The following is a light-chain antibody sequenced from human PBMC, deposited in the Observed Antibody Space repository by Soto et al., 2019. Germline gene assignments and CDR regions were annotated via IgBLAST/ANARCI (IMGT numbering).Light chain of an antibody. CDR2: DVN. J-gene: IGLJ1*01. CDR3: FSKISGFVYG. CDR1: NTDLGVYGY. V-gene: IGLV2-14*01. Sequence: ALAQPASVSGSFGQSITISCSGPNTDLGVYGYVSWYQHQPGKAPKLLIYDVNNRPSGISDRFSGSKSGDTASLTISGLQAEDEADYFCFSKISGFVYGFGTGTKV.